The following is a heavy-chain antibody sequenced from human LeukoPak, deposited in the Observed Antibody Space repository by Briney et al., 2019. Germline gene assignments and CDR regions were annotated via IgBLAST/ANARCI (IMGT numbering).Heavy chain of an antibody. D-gene: IGHD2-2*01. J-gene: IGHJ4*02. CDR3: AREGAGVVVPAARALDY. V-gene: IGHV4-39*07. CDR1: GGSISSSSYY. Sequence: SETLSLTCTVSGGSISSSSYYWGWIRQPPGKGLEWIGRIYASGSTNYNPSLKSRVTISVDTSKNQFSLKLSSVTAADTAVYYCAREGAGVVVPAARALDYWGQGTLVTVSS. CDR2: IYASGST.